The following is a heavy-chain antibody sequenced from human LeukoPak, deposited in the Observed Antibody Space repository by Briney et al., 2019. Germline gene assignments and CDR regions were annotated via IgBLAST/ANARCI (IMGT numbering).Heavy chain of an antibody. D-gene: IGHD2-15*01. CDR2: INTNTGNP. CDR3: ARDASGRITGGAAVDY. CDR1: GYTFTSYA. Sequence: ASVKVSCKASGYTFTSYAMNWVRQAPGQGLEWMGWINTNTGNPTYAQGFTGRFVFSLDTSVSTAYLQIGSLKAEDTAVYYCARDASGRITGGAAVDYWGQGTLVTVSS. J-gene: IGHJ4*02. V-gene: IGHV7-4-1*01.